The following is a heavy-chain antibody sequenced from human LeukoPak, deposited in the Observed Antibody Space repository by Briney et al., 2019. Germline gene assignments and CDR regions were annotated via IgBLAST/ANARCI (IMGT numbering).Heavy chain of an antibody. J-gene: IGHJ4*02. D-gene: IGHD6-13*01. CDR2: IYYSGTT. CDR3: ARRGIAAAGYDY. V-gene: IGHV4-59*08. CDR1: GGSISSYY. Sequence: SETLSLTCTVSGGSISSYYWSWLRQPPGKGLEWIGYIYYSGTTNYNPSLKSRVTILVDTSKNQFSLNLSSVTAADTAVYYCARRGIAAAGYDYWGQGTLVTVSS.